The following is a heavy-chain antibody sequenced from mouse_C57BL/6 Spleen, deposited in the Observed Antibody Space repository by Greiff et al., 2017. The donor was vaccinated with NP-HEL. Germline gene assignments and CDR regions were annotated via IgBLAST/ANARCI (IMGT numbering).Heavy chain of an antibody. J-gene: IGHJ2*01. D-gene: IGHD4-1*02. Sequence: QVQLQQPGAELVRPGTSVKLSCKASGYTFTSYWMHWVKQRPGQGLEWIGVIDPSDSYTNYNQKFKGKATLTVDTSSSTAYMQLSSLTSEDSAVYYCARRGQRGPYFDYWGQGTTLTVSS. CDR2: IDPSDSYT. CDR3: ARRGQRGPYFDY. CDR1: GYTFTSYW. V-gene: IGHV1-59*01.